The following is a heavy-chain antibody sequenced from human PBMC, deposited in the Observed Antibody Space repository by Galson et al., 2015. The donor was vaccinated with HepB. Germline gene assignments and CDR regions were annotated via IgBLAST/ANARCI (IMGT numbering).Heavy chain of an antibody. D-gene: IGHD5-18*01. CDR2: INTGNGNT. CDR1: GYTFTSYA. Sequence: SVKVSCKASGYTFTSYAMHWVRQAPGQRLEWMGWINTGNGNTKYSQKFQGRVTITRDTSASTAYMELSSLRSEDTAVYYCARVIVDTAMGGTQYYFDYRGQGTLVTVSS. CDR3: ARVIVDTAMGGTQYYFDY. J-gene: IGHJ4*02. V-gene: IGHV1-3*04.